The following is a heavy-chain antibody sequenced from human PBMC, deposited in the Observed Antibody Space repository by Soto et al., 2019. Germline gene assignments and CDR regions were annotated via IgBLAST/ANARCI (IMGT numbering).Heavy chain of an antibody. CDR3: ARDNGYSYGYFDY. Sequence: PSETLSLTCAVYGGSFSGYYWTWIRQSPGKGLEWIGQISYSGSTNYNPSLKSRATISVDTSKNQFSLRLSSVTAADTAVYYCARDNGYSYGYFDYWGQGTLVTVSS. CDR2: ISYSGST. V-gene: IGHV4-34*01. J-gene: IGHJ4*02. CDR1: GGSFSGYY. D-gene: IGHD5-18*01.